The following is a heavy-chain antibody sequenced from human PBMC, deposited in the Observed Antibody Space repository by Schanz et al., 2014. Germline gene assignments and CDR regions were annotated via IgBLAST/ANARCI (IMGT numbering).Heavy chain of an antibody. J-gene: IGHJ4*02. D-gene: IGHD5-12*01. CDR2: ISYDGSNK. V-gene: IGHV3-30-3*01. CDR3: ASPSGYSDYGTYFDF. CDR1: GFTFSSYA. Sequence: QVQLVESGGGVVQFGRSLRLSCAASGFTFSSYAMHWVRQAPGKGLEWVAVISYDGSNKYYADSVKGRFSISRDYSKNTLYLQMNSLRTEDTAVYYCASPSGYSDYGTYFDFWGQGTLVTVSS.